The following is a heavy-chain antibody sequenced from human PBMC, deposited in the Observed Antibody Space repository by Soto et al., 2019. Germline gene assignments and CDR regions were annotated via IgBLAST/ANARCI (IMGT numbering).Heavy chain of an antibody. D-gene: IGHD3-3*01. Sequence: SVKVSCKASGGTFSSYAISWVRQAPGQGLEWMGGIIPIFGTANYAQKLQGRVTITADESTSTAYMELSSLRSEDTAVYFFARDERVMSGTIFGVVISDYYYYGMDVWGQGTTVTVSS. V-gene: IGHV1-69*13. CDR3: ARDERVMSGTIFGVVISDYYYYGMDV. CDR1: GGTFSSYA. CDR2: IIPIFGTA. J-gene: IGHJ6*02.